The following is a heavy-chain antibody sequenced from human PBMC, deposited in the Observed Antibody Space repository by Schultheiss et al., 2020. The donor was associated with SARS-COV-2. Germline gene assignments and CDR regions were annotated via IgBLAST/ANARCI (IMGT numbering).Heavy chain of an antibody. Sequence: GGSLRLSCAASGITFENAWMSWVRQAPGKGLEWVGRIKTKADGGATDYAAPVKGRFIISRDDSEKTLYLQMNSLETEDTAVYYCAGLWWPHPWGQGTLVTVSS. J-gene: IGHJ5*02. CDR2: IKTKADGGAT. V-gene: IGHV3-15*05. CDR3: AGLWWPHP. D-gene: IGHD4/OR15-4a*01. CDR1: GITFENAW.